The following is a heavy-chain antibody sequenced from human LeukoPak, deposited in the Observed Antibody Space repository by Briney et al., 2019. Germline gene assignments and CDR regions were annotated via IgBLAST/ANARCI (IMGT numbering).Heavy chain of an antibody. CDR2: IYTSEST. Sequence: SQTLSLTCTVSGGSISSGSYYWRWIRQPAGKGLEWIGRIYTSESTNYHPSLKSRVTISLDTSKNQFSLKLSSVTAADTAVYYCARGDCGGDCYTEYFQHWGQGTLVTVSS. D-gene: IGHD2-21*02. CDR1: GGSISSGSYY. CDR3: ARGDCGGDCYTEYFQH. V-gene: IGHV4-61*02. J-gene: IGHJ1*01.